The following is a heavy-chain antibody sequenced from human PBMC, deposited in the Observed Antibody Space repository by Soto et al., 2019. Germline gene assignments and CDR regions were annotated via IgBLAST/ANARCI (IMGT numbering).Heavy chain of an antibody. CDR2: IYYSGST. CDR1: GGSVSSGSYY. D-gene: IGHD3-9*01. Sequence: LSLTCTVSGGSVSSGSYYWSWIRQPPGKGLEWIGYIYYSGSTNYNPSPKSRVTISVDTSKNQFSLKLSSVTAADTAVYYCARQGITTTYYDILTGYSGHNWFDPWGQGTLVTVSS. J-gene: IGHJ5*02. V-gene: IGHV4-61*01. CDR3: ARQGITTTYYDILTGYSGHNWFDP.